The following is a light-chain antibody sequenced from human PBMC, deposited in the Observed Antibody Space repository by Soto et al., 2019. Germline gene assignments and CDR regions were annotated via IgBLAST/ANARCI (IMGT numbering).Light chain of an antibody. V-gene: IGKV3-20*01. CDR1: QSISSNY. CDR2: VAS. Sequence: EIVLTQSPGTLSLSPGERATLSCRASQSISSNYLAWYQQKPGQAPRLLIYVASSRATGIPDRFSGSGSGTDFTLTISRLEPEDFAVYYCQQYGNSPYTFGQGTKLETK. J-gene: IGKJ2*01. CDR3: QQYGNSPYT.